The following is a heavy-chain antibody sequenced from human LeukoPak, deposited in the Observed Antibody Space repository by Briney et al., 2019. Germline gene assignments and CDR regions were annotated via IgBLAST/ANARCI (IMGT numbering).Heavy chain of an antibody. J-gene: IGHJ4*02. CDR2: ISNNGGYT. CDR1: GFTFSSSA. D-gene: IGHD2-15*01. CDR3: AKQLGYCSVGSCYFPY. V-gene: IGHV3-23*01. Sequence: GGSLRLSCAASGFTFSSSAMSWVRQAPGKGLEWVSAISNNGGYTYYADSVQGRFTISRDNSKSTLCLQMNGLRAEDTAVYYCAKQLGYCSVGSCYFPYWGQGTLVTVSS.